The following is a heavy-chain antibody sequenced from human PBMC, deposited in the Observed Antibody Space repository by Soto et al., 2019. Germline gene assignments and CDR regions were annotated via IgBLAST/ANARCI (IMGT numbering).Heavy chain of an antibody. Sequence: SETLSLTCTVSGGSISSYYWSWIRQPPGKGLEWIGYIYYSGSTNYNPSLKSRVTISVDTSKNQFSLKLSSVTAADTAVYYCASLAVAGTGVYYFDYWGQGTLVTVSS. J-gene: IGHJ4*02. V-gene: IGHV4-59*08. CDR1: GGSISSYY. D-gene: IGHD6-19*01. CDR3: ASLAVAGTGVYYFDY. CDR2: IYYSGST.